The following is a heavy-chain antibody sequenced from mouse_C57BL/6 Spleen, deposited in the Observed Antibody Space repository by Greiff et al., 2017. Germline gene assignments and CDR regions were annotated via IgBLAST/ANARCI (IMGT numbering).Heavy chain of an antibody. CDR2: IDPENGDT. Sequence: EVKLMESGAELVRPGASVKLSCTASGFNIKDDYMHWVKQRPEQGLEWIGWIDPENGDTEYASKFQGKATITADTSSNTAYLQLSSLTSEDTAVYYCTTGIYYGSYGAMDYWGQGTSVTVSS. J-gene: IGHJ4*01. V-gene: IGHV14-4*01. CDR3: TTGIYYGSYGAMDY. CDR1: GFNIKDDY. D-gene: IGHD2-1*01.